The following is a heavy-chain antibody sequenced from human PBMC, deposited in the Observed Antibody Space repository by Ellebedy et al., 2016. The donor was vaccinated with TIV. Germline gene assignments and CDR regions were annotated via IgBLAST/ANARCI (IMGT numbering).Heavy chain of an antibody. J-gene: IGHJ4*02. CDR3: ARDYYDSSGYYYNRYYFDY. V-gene: IGHV4-59*12. CDR1: GGSISSYY. Sequence: SETLSLTCTVSGGSISSYYWSWIRQPPGKGLEWIGYIYYSGSTNYNPSLKSRVTISVDTSKNQFSLKLSSVTAADTAVYYCARDYYDSSGYYYNRYYFDYWGQGTLVTVSS. CDR2: IYYSGST. D-gene: IGHD3-22*01.